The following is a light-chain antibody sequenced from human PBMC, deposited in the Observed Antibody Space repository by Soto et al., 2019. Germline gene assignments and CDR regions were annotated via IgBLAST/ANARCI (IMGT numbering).Light chain of an antibody. V-gene: IGLV2-14*03. Sequence: QSALTQPASVSGSPGQAITISCTGTSSDVGGYNYVSWYQQHPGKAPKLILYDVSNRPSGVSNRFSGSKSGNTASLTISGLQAEDEADYYCSSYTSSSTYVLFGGGTKLTVL. CDR3: SSYTSSSTYVL. J-gene: IGLJ2*01. CDR1: SSDVGGYNY. CDR2: DVS.